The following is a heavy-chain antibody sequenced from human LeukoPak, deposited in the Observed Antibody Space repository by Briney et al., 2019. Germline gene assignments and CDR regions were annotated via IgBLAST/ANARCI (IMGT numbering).Heavy chain of an antibody. Sequence: ASVTVSFTASGYTFTAYYMHWVRQAPGQGLEWMGWINPNRGGTNYAQKFQGRVTMTRDTSISTAYMELSRLRSDDTAVYYRARGGDWYYYGSGSPQAFDYWGQGTLVTVSS. CDR2: INPNRGGT. CDR3: ARGGDWYYYGSGSPQAFDY. CDR1: GYTFTAYY. D-gene: IGHD3-10*01. J-gene: IGHJ4*02. V-gene: IGHV1-2*02.